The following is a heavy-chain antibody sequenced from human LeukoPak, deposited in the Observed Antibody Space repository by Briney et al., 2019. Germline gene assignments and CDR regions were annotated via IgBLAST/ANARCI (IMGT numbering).Heavy chain of an antibody. V-gene: IGHV3-74*01. D-gene: IGHD3-22*01. CDR1: GFSFSDYY. CDR3: ARVPYYYDSSGFYFDY. J-gene: IGHJ4*02. CDR2: INNDGSTT. Sequence: GGSLRLSCAASGFSFSDYYMIWIRQAPGKGLVWVSRINNDGSTTTYADSVKGRFTISRDNAKNTLYLHMNSLRAEDTAVYYCARVPYYYDSSGFYFDYWGQGTLVTVSS.